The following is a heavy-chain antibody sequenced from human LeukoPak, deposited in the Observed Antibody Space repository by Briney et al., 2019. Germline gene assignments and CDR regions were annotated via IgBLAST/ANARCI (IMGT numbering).Heavy chain of an antibody. V-gene: IGHV4-34*01. D-gene: IGHD3-22*01. CDR1: GGSLSGYY. CDR2: INHRGST. Sequence: SETLFLTCAVYGGSLSGYYRSWIRQPPGKGLEWSGEINHRGSTNYNPSLKSRVTISVDTAKNQFSLKLSSVTAADTAVYYCARGRPGYYYDSSGYYYGFNWFDPWGQGTLVTVSS. CDR3: ARGRPGYYYDSSGYYYGFNWFDP. J-gene: IGHJ5*02.